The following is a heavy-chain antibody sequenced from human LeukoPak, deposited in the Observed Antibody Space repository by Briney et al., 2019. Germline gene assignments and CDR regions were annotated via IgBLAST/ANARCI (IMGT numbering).Heavy chain of an antibody. CDR3: ARLWFGSPPQYHFDY. CDR2: VDPEDGET. D-gene: IGHD3-10*01. CDR1: GYTFTDYY. J-gene: IGHJ4*02. V-gene: IGHV1-69-2*01. Sequence: ASVKVSCTASGYTFTDYYMHWVQQAPGKGLEWMGRVDPEDGETIYAEKFQGRVTITADTSTDTAYMELSSLRSEDTAVYYCARLWFGSPPQYHFDYWGQGSLVTVSS.